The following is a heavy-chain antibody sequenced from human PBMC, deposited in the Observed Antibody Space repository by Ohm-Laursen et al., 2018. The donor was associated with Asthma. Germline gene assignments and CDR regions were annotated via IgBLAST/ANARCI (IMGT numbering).Heavy chain of an antibody. CDR2: IYSGGST. CDR1: GYSFSLYS. V-gene: IGHV3-66*01. D-gene: IGHD2-15*01. J-gene: IGHJ3*02. CDR3: ARDGCSGGSCSLAFDI. Sequence: SLRLSCAAPGYSFSLYSIHWIRQAPGKGLEWVSVIYSGGSTYYADSVKGRFTISRDNSKNTLYLQMSSLRAEDTAVYYCARDGCSGGSCSLAFDIWGQGTMVTVSS.